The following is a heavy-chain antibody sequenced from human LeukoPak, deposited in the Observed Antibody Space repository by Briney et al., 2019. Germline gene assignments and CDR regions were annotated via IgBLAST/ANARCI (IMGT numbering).Heavy chain of an antibody. CDR3: ARDGYSSSSYYYMDV. Sequence: ASVKVSCKASGYTFTGYYMHWVRQAPGQGLEWMGWINPNSGGTNYAQKFQGRVTMTRDTPISTAYMELSRLRSDDTAVYYCARDGYSSSSYYYMDVWGKGTTVTVSS. J-gene: IGHJ6*03. CDR1: GYTFTGYY. D-gene: IGHD6-6*01. V-gene: IGHV1-2*02. CDR2: INPNSGGT.